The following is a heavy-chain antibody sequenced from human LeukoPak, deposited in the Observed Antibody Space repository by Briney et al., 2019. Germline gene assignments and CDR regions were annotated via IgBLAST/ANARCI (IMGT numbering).Heavy chain of an antibody. D-gene: IGHD2-15*01. Sequence: GGSLRLSCVASGFTFNTFWMSWVRQAPGKGLEWVANIKEDGSEKYFVDSVKGRFTISRDNSKNTLHLQMNSLRAEDTAVYYCARDGYCSGGSCRRGGWFDPWGQGTLVTVSS. CDR1: GFTFNTFW. V-gene: IGHV3-7*01. J-gene: IGHJ5*02. CDR3: ARDGYCSGGSCRRGGWFDP. CDR2: IKEDGSEK.